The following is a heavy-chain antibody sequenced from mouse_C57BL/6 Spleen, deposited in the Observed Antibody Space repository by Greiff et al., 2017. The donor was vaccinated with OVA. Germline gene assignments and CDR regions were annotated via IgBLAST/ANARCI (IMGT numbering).Heavy chain of an antibody. J-gene: IGHJ2*01. Sequence: EVQLVESGGGLVQPGGSLSLSCAASGFTFTDYYMSWVRQPPGKALEWLGFIRNKANGYTTEYIASVKGQFTISRDNSQSILYLQMNALRAEDSATYYCARWGNWDAFDYWGQGTTLTVSS. D-gene: IGHD4-1*01. CDR3: ARWGNWDAFDY. CDR2: IRNKANGYTT. CDR1: GFTFTDYY. V-gene: IGHV7-3*01.